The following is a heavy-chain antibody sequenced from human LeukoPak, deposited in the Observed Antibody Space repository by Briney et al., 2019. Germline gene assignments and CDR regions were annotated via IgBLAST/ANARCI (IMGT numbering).Heavy chain of an antibody. CDR1: GGSISSGGYY. V-gene: IGHV4-31*03. CDR3: ARGDVVAATFADY. J-gene: IGHJ4*02. Sequence: SETLSLTCTVSGGSISSGGYYWSWIRQHPRKGLEWIGYIYYSGSTYYNPSLKSRVTISVDTSKNQFSLKLSSVTAADTAVYYCARGDVVAATFADYWGQGTLVTVSS. CDR2: IYYSGST. D-gene: IGHD2-15*01.